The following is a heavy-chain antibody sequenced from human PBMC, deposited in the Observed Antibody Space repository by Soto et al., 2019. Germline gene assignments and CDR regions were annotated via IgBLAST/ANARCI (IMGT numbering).Heavy chain of an antibody. Sequence: SVKVSGKPSVGPLSGYAISLVRQAPGQGLEWMGGCIPIFGTTNYSQKFQSKVTISSDKSTSTAYMELCSLRSEDTAVYYCARGAGGQTYYYGSGSYRGRGMELWGQGTTVTVSS. D-gene: IGHD3-10*01. CDR2: CIPIFGTT. CDR3: ARGAGGQTYYYGSGSYRGRGMEL. J-gene: IGHJ6*02. V-gene: IGHV1-69*06. CDR1: VGPLSGYA.